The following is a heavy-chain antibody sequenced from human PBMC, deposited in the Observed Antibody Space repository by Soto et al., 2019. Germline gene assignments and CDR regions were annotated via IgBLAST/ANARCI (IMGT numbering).Heavy chain of an antibody. D-gene: IGHD5-18*01. V-gene: IGHV1-18*01. CDR3: ARCIQGDYSFGMDV. J-gene: IGHJ6*02. CDR1: GYTFYSHS. CDR2: INADYGNT. Sequence: QAKLVQSGAEVKKPGASVKVSCKASGYTFYSHSISWVRQAPGQGLEWLGRINADYGNTQYAQKFRGRVTMTTDTSTTTVYLEPTHLTPADTAVYYCARCIQGDYSFGMDVWGQGTTVTVSS.